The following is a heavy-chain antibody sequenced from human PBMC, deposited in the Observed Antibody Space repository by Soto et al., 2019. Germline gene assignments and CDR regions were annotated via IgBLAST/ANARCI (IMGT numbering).Heavy chain of an antibody. J-gene: IGHJ4*02. Sequence: QLVESGGGLIQPGGSLRLSCAASGFTVTRNYMTWVRLAPGKGLECVSTIHTGGKTYYTDSVKGRFTVSRDESKKPLFLQMSTLRVEDTGVYYCATGGSKRVRGAIVEVFHLEFWGRGTVVTVSS. CDR2: IHTGGKT. V-gene: IGHV3-53*02. D-gene: IGHD3-10*01. CDR3: ATGGSKRVRGAIVEVFHLEF. CDR1: GFTVTRNY.